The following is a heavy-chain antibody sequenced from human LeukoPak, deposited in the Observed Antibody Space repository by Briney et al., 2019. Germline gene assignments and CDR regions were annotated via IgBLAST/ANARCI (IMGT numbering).Heavy chain of an antibody. CDR2: ISSSGSTI. CDR3: ARKGDSSSWFADWYFDL. Sequence: PGGSPRLSCAASGFTFSDYYMSWIRQAPGKGLEWVSYISSSGSTIYYADSVKGRFTISRDNAKNSLYLQMNSLRAEDTAVYYCARKGDSSSWFADWYFDLWGRGTLVTVSS. CDR1: GFTFSDYY. D-gene: IGHD6-13*01. J-gene: IGHJ2*01. V-gene: IGHV3-11*04.